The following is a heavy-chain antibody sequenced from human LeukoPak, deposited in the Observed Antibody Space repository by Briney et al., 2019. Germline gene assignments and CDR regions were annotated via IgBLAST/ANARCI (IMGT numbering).Heavy chain of an antibody. CDR2: IYPSGST. CDR3: ARENSGSYREFDY. J-gene: IGHJ4*02. V-gene: IGHV4-4*07. D-gene: IGHD1-26*01. Sequence: SETLSLTCTVSGGSISSYYWTWIRRPAGKGLEWIGRIYPSGSTNYNPSLKSRVTMSVDTSKNQFSLKLSSVTAADTAVYYCARENSGSYREFDYWGQGTLVTVSS. CDR1: GGSISSYY.